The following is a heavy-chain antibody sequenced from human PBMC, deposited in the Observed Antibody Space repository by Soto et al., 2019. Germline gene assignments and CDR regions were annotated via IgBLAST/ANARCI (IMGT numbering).Heavy chain of an antibody. CDR1: CGSFSGYY. J-gene: IGHJ5*02. D-gene: IGHD2-15*01. CDR2: INHSGST. CDR3: ARRGYCSGGSCYRNWFDP. V-gene: IGHV4-34*01. Sequence: SETLSLTCAVYCGSFSGYYWSWIRQPPGKGLEWIGEINHSGSTNYNPSLKSRVTISVDTSKNQFSLKLSSVTAADTAVYYCARRGYCSGGSCYRNWFDPWGQGTLVTVSS.